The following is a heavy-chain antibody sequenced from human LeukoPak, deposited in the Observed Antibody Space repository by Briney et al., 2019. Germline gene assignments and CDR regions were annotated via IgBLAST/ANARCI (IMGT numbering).Heavy chain of an antibody. J-gene: IGHJ4*02. CDR1: GGSFSVYY. Sequence: SETLSLTCAVYGGSFSVYYWSWIRQPPGKGLEWIGEINHSGSTNYNPSLKSRVTISVDTSKNQFSLKLSSVTAADTAVYYCARGRADWNYVVDYWGQGTLVTVSS. D-gene: IGHD1-7*01. CDR2: INHSGST. V-gene: IGHV4-34*01. CDR3: ARGRADWNYVVDY.